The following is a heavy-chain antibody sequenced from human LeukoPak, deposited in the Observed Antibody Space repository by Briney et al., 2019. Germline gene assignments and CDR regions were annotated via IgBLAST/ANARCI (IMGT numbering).Heavy chain of an antibody. J-gene: IGHJ4*02. CDR2: ICGSGSTT. V-gene: IGHV3-23*01. CDR1: GFTFNNYA. Sequence: GGSLRLSCAASGFTFNNYAMSGGRQAPGKGLEWVSMICGSGSTTYYANSVGGRFTISRDNYGRTLSLQMNSLRAEDTAIYSCTKGNNYYDNSGYYDSWGQGTLVTVSS. D-gene: IGHD3-22*01. CDR3: TKGNNYYDNSGYYDS.